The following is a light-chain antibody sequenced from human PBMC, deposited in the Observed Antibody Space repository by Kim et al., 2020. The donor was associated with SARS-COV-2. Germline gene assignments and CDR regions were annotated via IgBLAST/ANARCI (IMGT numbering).Light chain of an antibody. CDR3: NSYSSSSTLV. CDR2: EVT. J-gene: IGLJ2*01. V-gene: IGLV2-18*02. CDR1: SSDVGSYDR. Sequence: GKSVTISCTGTSSDVGSYDRVYWYQQPPGTAPKLISYEVTNRPSGVPDRFSGSKSGNTASLTISGLQAEDEADYYCNSYSSSSTLVFGGGTQLTVL.